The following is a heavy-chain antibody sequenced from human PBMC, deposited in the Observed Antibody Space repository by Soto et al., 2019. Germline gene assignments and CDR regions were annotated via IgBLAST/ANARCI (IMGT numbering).Heavy chain of an antibody. CDR1: GFTFSNAW. V-gene: IGHV3-15*07. D-gene: IGHD6-19*01. Sequence: GGSLRLSCAASGFTFSNAWMNWVRQAPGKGLEWVGRIKSKTDGGTTDYAAPVKGRFTISRDDSKNTLYLQMNSLKTEDTAVYYCTTDRRWLVDAFDIWGQGTMVTVSS. CDR2: IKSKTDGGTT. J-gene: IGHJ3*02. CDR3: TTDRRWLVDAFDI.